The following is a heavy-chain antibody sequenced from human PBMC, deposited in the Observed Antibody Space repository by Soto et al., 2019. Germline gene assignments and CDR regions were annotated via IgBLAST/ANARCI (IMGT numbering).Heavy chain of an antibody. CDR2: TYYRSKWYN. V-gene: IGHV6-1*01. Sequence: SQTLSLTCAISGDSVSSNSAAWRWVRQSPSRGLQWLGRTYYRSKWYNDFALFVKSRITINPDTSKIQFSLQLNSVTPDDTTMSYCARDHSGSVGNIWGQGTMVT. CDR1: GDSVSSNSAA. J-gene: IGHJ3*02. CDR3: ARDHSGSVGNI. D-gene: IGHD1-26*01.